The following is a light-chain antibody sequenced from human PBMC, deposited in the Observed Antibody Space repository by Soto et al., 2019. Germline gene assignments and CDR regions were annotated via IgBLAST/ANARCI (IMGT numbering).Light chain of an antibody. V-gene: IGLV1-47*02. CDR3: AAWDDNLSGVV. CDR1: RSNIGNNY. J-gene: IGLJ3*02. CDR2: SIN. Sequence: QSALTQPPSASGTAGQGVTISCSGTRSNIGNNYVYWYQQVPGTAPKLLVNSINERPSGVPDRFSGSKSGTSASLAVSGLRSEDEADYYCAAWDDNLSGVVFGGGTKLTVL.